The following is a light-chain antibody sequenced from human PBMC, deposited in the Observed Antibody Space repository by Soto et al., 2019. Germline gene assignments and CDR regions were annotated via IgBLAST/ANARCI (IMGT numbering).Light chain of an antibody. CDR1: QSVCSSY. J-gene: IGKJ1*01. CDR3: QQYGSSPPWT. CDR2: GAS. Sequence: EIVLTQSPGTLSLSPGERATLSCRASQSVCSSYLAWYQQKPGQAPRLLIYGASSRATGIPDRFSGSGSGTDFTLTISRLEPEDFAVYYCQQYGSSPPWTLGQGTKVEIK. V-gene: IGKV3-20*01.